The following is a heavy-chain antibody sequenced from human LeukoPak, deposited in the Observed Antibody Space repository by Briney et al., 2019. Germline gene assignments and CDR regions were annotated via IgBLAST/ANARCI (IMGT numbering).Heavy chain of an antibody. CDR3: AKDCINGVCYALDI. D-gene: IGHD2-8*01. CDR2: ISGSGGST. J-gene: IGHJ3*02. CDR1: GFTFSNYG. Sequence: QPGGSLRLSCAASGFTFSNYGMSRVRQAPGKGLEWVSAISGSGGSTYYADSVKGRFPISRDNSKNTLYLQMNSLRAEDTAVYYCAKDCINGVCYALDIWGQGTMVTVSS. V-gene: IGHV3-23*01.